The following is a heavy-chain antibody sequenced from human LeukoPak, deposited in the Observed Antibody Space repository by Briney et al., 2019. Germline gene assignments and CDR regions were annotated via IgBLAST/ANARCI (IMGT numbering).Heavy chain of an antibody. CDR2: INHSGST. J-gene: IGHJ4*02. Sequence: SETLSLTCAVYGVSFSGYYWSWIRQPPGKGLEWIGEINHSGSTNYNPSLKSRVTISVDTSKNQFSLKLSSVTAADTAVYYCARGRYCSGGSCYYRKNTVTLDYWGQGTLVTVSS. CDR3: ARGRYCSGGSCYYRKNTVTLDY. D-gene: IGHD2-15*01. CDR1: GVSFSGYY. V-gene: IGHV4-34*01.